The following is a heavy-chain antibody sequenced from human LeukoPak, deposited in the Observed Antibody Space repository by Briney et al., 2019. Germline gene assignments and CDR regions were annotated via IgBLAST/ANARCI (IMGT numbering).Heavy chain of an antibody. J-gene: IGHJ4*02. D-gene: IGHD6-19*01. Sequence: SETLSLTCTVSGYSISSGYYWGWIRQPPGKGLEWIGSIYHSGTTYYNPSLRSRVTISVDTSKNLFSLRLSSVTAADTAIYYCARELSGSSSGAPFNYWGQGTLVTVSS. CDR3: ARELSGSSSGAPFNY. CDR1: GYSISSGYY. V-gene: IGHV4-38-2*02. CDR2: IYHSGTT.